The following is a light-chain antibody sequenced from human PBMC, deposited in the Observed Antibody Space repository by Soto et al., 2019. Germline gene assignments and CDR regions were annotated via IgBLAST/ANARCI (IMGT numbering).Light chain of an antibody. CDR1: QGIRNY. CDR3: QQYNSAPHT. CDR2: AAS. J-gene: IGKJ2*01. V-gene: IGKV1-27*01. Sequence: DIQMTQSPSSLSESVGDRVTITCRASQGIRNYLAWYQQKPGKVPKLLIYAASTLQSGVPTRFSGSGSGTDFTLTISSLQPEDVATYYCQQYNSAPHTFGHGTNLEIK.